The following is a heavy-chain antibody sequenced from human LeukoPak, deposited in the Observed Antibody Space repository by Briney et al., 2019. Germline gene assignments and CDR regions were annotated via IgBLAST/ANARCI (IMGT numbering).Heavy chain of an antibody. Sequence: SETLSLTCTVSGGSISSGSYYWSWIRQPAGKGLEWIGRIYTSGSTNYNPSLKSRVTISVDTSKNQFSLKLSSVTAADTAVYYCATQNWNYDYYAFDIWGQGTMVTVSS. D-gene: IGHD1-7*01. V-gene: IGHV4-61*02. CDR1: GGSISSGSYY. J-gene: IGHJ3*02. CDR3: ATQNWNYDYYAFDI. CDR2: IYTSGST.